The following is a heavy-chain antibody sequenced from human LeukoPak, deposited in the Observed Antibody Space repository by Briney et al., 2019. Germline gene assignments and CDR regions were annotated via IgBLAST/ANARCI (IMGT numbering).Heavy chain of an antibody. CDR3: ARQRRVRGAKEVYYYYYYYMDV. Sequence: SETLSLTCTVSGGSISSYYWSWIRQPPGKGLEWIAYIYYSGSTNYNPSLKSRVTISVDTSKNQFSLKLSSVTAADTAVYYCARQRRVRGAKEVYYYYYYYMDVWGKGTTVTISS. D-gene: IGHD3-10*01. CDR2: IYYSGST. J-gene: IGHJ6*03. V-gene: IGHV4-59*08. CDR1: GGSISSYY.